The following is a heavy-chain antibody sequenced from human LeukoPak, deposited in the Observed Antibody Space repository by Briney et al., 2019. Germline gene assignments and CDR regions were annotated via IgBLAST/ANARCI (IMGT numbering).Heavy chain of an antibody. V-gene: IGHV5-51*01. Sequence: GESLKISCKGPGYSLTSYLIGWVRQMPGKGLEWMGIIYPGDSDTRYSPSFQGQATISADKSISTAYLQWSSLKASDTAMYYCARLIWDTAMVPPIDYWGQGTLVTVSS. D-gene: IGHD5-18*01. CDR1: GYSLTSYL. CDR2: IYPGDSDT. CDR3: ARLIWDTAMVPPIDY. J-gene: IGHJ4*02.